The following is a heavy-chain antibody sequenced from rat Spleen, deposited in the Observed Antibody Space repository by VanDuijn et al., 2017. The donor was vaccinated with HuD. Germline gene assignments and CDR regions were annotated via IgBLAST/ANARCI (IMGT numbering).Heavy chain of an antibody. CDR3: GRDNNYKAY. Sequence: EVQLQESGPGLVKPSQSLSLTCSVTFYSITSSYRWSWVRKFSGNKLEWMGYIDSAGSTNYNPSLKSRISITRDTSKNQFFLQVNSVTTEDTATYYCGRDNNYKAYWGQGVMVTVSS. V-gene: IGHV3-3*01. CDR1: FYSITSSYR. J-gene: IGHJ2*01. CDR2: IDSAGST. D-gene: IGHD1-10*01.